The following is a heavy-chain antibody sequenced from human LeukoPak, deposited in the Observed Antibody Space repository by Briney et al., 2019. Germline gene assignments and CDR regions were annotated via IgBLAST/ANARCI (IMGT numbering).Heavy chain of an antibody. J-gene: IGHJ4*02. D-gene: IGHD3-10*02. CDR2: ISGDGGST. Sequence: GGSLRLSCAASGFRFYDSAMHWVRQPPGKGLEWVSLISGDGGSTFYADSVRGRFTISRDNSKNSLYPQMNSLRPEDTALYYCAAYVNLDYWGQGTLVTASS. CDR1: GFRFYDSA. V-gene: IGHV3-43*02. CDR3: AAYVNLDY.